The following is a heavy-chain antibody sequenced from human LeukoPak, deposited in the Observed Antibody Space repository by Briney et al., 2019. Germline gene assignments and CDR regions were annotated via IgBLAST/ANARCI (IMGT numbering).Heavy chain of an antibody. CDR1: GFTFTAYY. CDR3: ARELNYYSDY. J-gene: IGHJ4*02. D-gene: IGHD3-22*01. V-gene: IGHV1-2*02. Sequence: ASVKVSCKASGFTFTAYYMHWVRQAPGQGLEWMGWINANAGGTNYAQKFQGRVTVTRDTSINTAYMELSGLTSDDTAVYYCARELNYYSDYWGQGTLVTVSS. CDR2: INANAGGT.